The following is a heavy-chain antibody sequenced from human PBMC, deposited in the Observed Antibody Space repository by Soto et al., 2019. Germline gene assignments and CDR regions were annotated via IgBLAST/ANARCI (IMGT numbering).Heavy chain of an antibody. CDR3: ARGGYSLFDY. CDR1: GYTFTSYG. J-gene: IGHJ4*02. D-gene: IGHD6-13*01. CDR2: ISAYNGNT. Sequence: ASVKVSCKASGYTFTSYGISWVRQAPGQGREWMGIISAYNGNTNYAQKLQGRVTMTRDTSTSTVYMELSSLRSEDTAVYYCARGGYSLFDYWGQGTLVTVSS. V-gene: IGHV1-18*01.